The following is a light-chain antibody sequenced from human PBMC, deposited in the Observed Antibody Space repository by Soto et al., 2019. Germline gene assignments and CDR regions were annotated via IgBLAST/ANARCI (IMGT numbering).Light chain of an antibody. Sequence: DVQLTQSPSTLSASVGDRVTITCRASQSVSSWLAWYQAKPGKAPNLLTYKASTLESGGPSRFSGGGSGTDFTLTISSLQPDDFATYDGQQYRSYSWTFGQGTKVEI. CDR3: QQYRSYSWT. CDR2: KAS. CDR1: QSVSSW. J-gene: IGKJ1*01. V-gene: IGKV1-5*03.